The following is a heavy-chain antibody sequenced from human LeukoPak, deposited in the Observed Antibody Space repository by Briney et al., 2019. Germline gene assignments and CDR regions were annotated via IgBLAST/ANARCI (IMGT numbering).Heavy chain of an antibody. J-gene: IGHJ4*02. CDR2: IYYSGST. Sequence: SETLSLTCTVSGGSISSYYWSWIRQPPRKGLEWIGYIYYSGSTNYNPSLKSRVTISVDTSKNQFSLKLSSVTAADTAVYYCARVSPVAAAEYWGQGTLVTVSS. CDR1: GGSISSYY. D-gene: IGHD6-13*01. CDR3: ARVSPVAAAEY. V-gene: IGHV4-59*01.